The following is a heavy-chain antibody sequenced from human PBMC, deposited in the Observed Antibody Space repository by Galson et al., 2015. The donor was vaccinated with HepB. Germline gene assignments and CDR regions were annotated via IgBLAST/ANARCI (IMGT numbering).Heavy chain of an antibody. CDR1: GFSFSSHA. D-gene: IGHD3-10*01. J-gene: IGHJ4*02. CDR3: VRDDMMPDVRGVQYDY. CDR2: ISGDGHTP. V-gene: IGHV3-64D*06. Sequence: SLRLSCAASGFSFSSHAMHWVRQAPGKGLAYVSDISGDGHTPYYADSVRGRFIMSRDNSKNTVYLQMSSLRLEDTALYYCVRDDMMPDVRGVQYDYWGQGTLATVSS.